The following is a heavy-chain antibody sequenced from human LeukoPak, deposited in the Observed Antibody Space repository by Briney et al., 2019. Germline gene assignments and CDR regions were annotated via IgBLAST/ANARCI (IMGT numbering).Heavy chain of an antibody. Sequence: GGSLRLSRAASGFTFNNYGMHWVRQAPGKGLEWVAFISYDGSSKNYADSVKGRFTISRDNSKNTLYLQMNSLRPEDTAVYYCAKDLLSIWGQGTLVTVSS. J-gene: IGHJ4*02. D-gene: IGHD3-3*02. V-gene: IGHV3-30*18. CDR2: ISYDGSSK. CDR3: AKDLLSI. CDR1: GFTFNNYG.